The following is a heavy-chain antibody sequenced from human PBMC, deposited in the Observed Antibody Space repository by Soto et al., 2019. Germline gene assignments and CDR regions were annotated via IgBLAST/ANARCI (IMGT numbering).Heavy chain of an antibody. V-gene: IGHV3-9*01. Sequence: EVQLVESGGGLVQPGRSLRLSCAVSGFTFDDYAMHWVRQAPGKGLEWVSAIDWNSATTDYADSVKGRFTISRDNAKSSLYLQMNGLRAEDTALYYCARDVAPRPRYMDVWGKGTTVTVSS. CDR1: GFTFDDYA. CDR3: ARDVAPRPRYMDV. J-gene: IGHJ6*03. CDR2: IDWNSATT. D-gene: IGHD6-6*01.